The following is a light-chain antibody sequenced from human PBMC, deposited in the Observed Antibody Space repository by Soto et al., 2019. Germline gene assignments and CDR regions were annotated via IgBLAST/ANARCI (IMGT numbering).Light chain of an antibody. J-gene: IGLJ2*01. CDR2: EVR. CDR3: TSYTRSRNLL. CDR1: MRDVGAYNL. Sequence: QSALTQPASVSGSAGQSITISCSGTMRDVGAYNLVSWYQQHPGTAPKLIIYEVRNRPSGISSRFSGSRSGNTASLTISGLQPEDEGDYYCTSYTRSRNLLFGGGTKLTVL. V-gene: IGLV2-14*01.